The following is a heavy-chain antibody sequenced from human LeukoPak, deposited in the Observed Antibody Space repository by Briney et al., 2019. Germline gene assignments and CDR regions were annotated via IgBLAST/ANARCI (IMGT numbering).Heavy chain of an antibody. CDR1: GGSISSYY. D-gene: IGHD3-22*01. Sequence: PSETLSLTCTVSGGSISSYYWSWIRQPPGKGLEWIGYIYYSGSTNYNPSLKSRVTISVDTSKNQFSLKLSSVTAADTAVYYCARTYYYDSSGYLPSFDYWGQGTLVTVSS. V-gene: IGHV4-59*08. J-gene: IGHJ4*02. CDR3: ARTYYYDSSGYLPSFDY. CDR2: IYYSGST.